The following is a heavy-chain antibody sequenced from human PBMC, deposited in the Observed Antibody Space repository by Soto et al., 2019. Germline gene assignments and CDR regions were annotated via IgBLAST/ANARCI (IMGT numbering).Heavy chain of an antibody. V-gene: IGHV1-69*13. CDR3: ARGPPYYYDSSGYYYWFDP. CDR1: GGTFSSYA. CDR2: IIPIFGTV. J-gene: IGHJ5*02. D-gene: IGHD3-22*01. Sequence: SVKVSCKASGGTFSSYAISWVRQAPGQGLEWMGGIIPIFGTVNYAQKFQGRVTITADESTSTAYMELSSLRSEDTAVYYCARGPPYYYDSSGYYYWFDPWGQGTLVTVSS.